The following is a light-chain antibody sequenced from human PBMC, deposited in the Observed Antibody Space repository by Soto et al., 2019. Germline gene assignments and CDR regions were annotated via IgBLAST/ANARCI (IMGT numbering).Light chain of an antibody. CDR3: QQYNSYSEWT. V-gene: IGKV1-5*01. Sequence: DIQMTQSPSTLSGSVGDRVTITCRASQTISSWLAWYQQKPGKAPKLLIYDASSLERGVPSRFSGSGSGTEFTLTISSLQPDDFATYYCQQYNSYSEWTFGQGTKVDIK. CDR2: DAS. J-gene: IGKJ1*01. CDR1: QTISSW.